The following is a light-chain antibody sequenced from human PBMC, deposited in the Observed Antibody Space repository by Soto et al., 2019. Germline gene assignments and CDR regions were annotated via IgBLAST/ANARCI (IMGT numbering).Light chain of an antibody. CDR2: DTS. J-gene: IGKJ1*01. Sequence: EIVVTQSPATLSVSPGERVTLSCRASRSVSSSLAWYQQRPGQAPRLLIYDTSTRAAGIAARFSGSGSGTEFTLTISSLQSEDFAVYYCQHYVTSLTTFGPGTKVDIK. CDR3: QHYVTSLTT. V-gene: IGKV3-15*01. CDR1: RSVSSS.